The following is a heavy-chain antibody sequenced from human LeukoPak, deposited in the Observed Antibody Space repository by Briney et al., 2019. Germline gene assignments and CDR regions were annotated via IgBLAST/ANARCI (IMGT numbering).Heavy chain of an antibody. CDR2: INNSGVST. D-gene: IGHD3-9*01. Sequence: GGSLRLSCAASGFTFSSYAMSWVRQAPGKGLEWVSVINNSGVSTYYVDSVKGRFTISRDNSKNTLYLQMNSLRAEDTATYYCARDSPLLTVWGQGTLVTVSS. CDR3: ARDSPLLTV. CDR1: GFTFSSYA. J-gene: IGHJ4*02. V-gene: IGHV3-23*01.